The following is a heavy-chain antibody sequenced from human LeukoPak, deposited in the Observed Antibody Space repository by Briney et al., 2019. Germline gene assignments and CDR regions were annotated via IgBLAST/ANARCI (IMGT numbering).Heavy chain of an antibody. D-gene: IGHD3-10*01. CDR2: IRSTPYGGTT. CDR1: GFTFRDYA. J-gene: IGHJ4*02. V-gene: IGHV3-49*03. CDR3: SRAHYGSGSYYQH. Sequence: GGSLRLSCRASGFTFRDYAISWFRQAPGKGLEWVGFIRSTPYGGTTEFAAPVKGRFTISRDDSKSIAYLQMNSLKTEDAGVYYCSRAHYGSGSYYQHWGQGTLVTVSS.